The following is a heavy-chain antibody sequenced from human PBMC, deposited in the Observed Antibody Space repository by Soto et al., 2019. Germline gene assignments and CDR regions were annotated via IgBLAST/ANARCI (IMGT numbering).Heavy chain of an antibody. CDR3: ARESKWSGYFDY. CDR2: IYYSGIT. J-gene: IGHJ4*02. Sequence: SETLSLTCTVSGGSIGDYYWSWIRQPPGKGLEWIGYIYYSGITDYNPSLKSRVTISVHTSENQFSLELISATAADTAVYYCARESKWSGYFDYWGQGLLVTVS. CDR1: GGSIGDYY. V-gene: IGHV4-59*01. D-gene: IGHD3-3*01.